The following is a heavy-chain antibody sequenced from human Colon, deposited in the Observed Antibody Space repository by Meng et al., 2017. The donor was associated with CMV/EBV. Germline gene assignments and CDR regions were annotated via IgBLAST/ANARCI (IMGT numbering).Heavy chain of an antibody. CDR1: GYTFTGYH. D-gene: IGHD4/OR15-4a*01. CDR3: ARARGGANHYYHGMDV. CDR2: INPKTGGT. V-gene: IGHV1-2*02. J-gene: IGHJ6*02. Sequence: ASVKVSCKASGYTFTGYHMHWVRQAPGQGLEWMGWINPKTGGTNYAQKFQGRVTMTRDTSISTAYMELNSLRSDDTAVYYCARARGGANHYYHGMDVWGQGTTVTVSS.